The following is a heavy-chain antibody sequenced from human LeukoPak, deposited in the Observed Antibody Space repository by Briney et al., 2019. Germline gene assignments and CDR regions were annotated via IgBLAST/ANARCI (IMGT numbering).Heavy chain of an antibody. CDR1: GFTFSGYA. J-gene: IGHJ4*02. V-gene: IGHV3-23*01. D-gene: IGHD3-10*01. CDR2: INGNGGGT. CDR3: ARDLGSTNYYFDP. Sequence: GGSLRLSCAASGFTFSGYAMSWVRQAPGKGLEWVSAINGNGGGTYYAEAVKGRFSISRDNSKNTLSLQMSSLRAEDTAVYYCARDLGSTNYYFDPWGQGTPVIVSS.